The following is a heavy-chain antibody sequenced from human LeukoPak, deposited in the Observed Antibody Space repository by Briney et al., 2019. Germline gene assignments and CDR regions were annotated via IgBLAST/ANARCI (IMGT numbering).Heavy chain of an antibody. D-gene: IGHD6-13*01. V-gene: IGHV1-8*01. Sequence: GASVKVSCTASGYTFTSYDINWVRQATGQGLEWMGWMNPNSGNTGYAQKFQGRVTMTRNTSISTAYMELSSLRSEDTAVYYCARGRQQLALRARVYYYYGMDVWGQGTTVTVSS. CDR2: MNPNSGNT. CDR1: GYTFTSYD. CDR3: ARGRQQLALRARVYYYYGMDV. J-gene: IGHJ6*02.